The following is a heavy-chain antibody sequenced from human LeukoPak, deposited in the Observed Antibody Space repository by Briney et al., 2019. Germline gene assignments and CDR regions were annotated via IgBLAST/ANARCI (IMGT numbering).Heavy chain of an antibody. D-gene: IGHD3-22*01. CDR3: ARSIVVDTPYYFDY. Sequence: GGSLRLSCAASGFTVSSNYMSWVRQAPGKGLEWVSVIYSGGSTYYADSVKGRFTISRDNSKNTLYLQMNSLRAEDTAVYYCARSIVVDTPYYFDYWGQGTLVTASS. CDR2: IYSGGST. CDR1: GFTVSSNY. V-gene: IGHV3-66*01. J-gene: IGHJ4*02.